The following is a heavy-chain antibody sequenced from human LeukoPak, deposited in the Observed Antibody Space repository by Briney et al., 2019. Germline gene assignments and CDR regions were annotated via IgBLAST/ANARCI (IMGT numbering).Heavy chain of an antibody. Sequence: GASVKVSCKASGYTFTNYGITWVRQAPGQGLEWMGWISAYNGNTNYAQKFQGRVTMTTDTSTSTAYMELRSLRSDDTAVYYCAREKPWGYGSGSDGMDVWGKGTTVTVSS. D-gene: IGHD3-10*01. J-gene: IGHJ6*04. CDR2: ISAYNGNT. V-gene: IGHV1-18*04. CDR3: AREKPWGYGSGSDGMDV. CDR1: GYTFTNYG.